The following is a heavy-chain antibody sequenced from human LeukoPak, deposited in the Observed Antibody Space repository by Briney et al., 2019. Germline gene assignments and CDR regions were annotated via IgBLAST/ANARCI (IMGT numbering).Heavy chain of an antibody. D-gene: IGHD4-17*01. J-gene: IGHJ4*02. CDR2: VDPEDGET. V-gene: IGHV1-69-2*01. CDR1: GYTFTDYY. Sequence: CKVSGYTFTDYYMHWVQQAPGKGLEWMGLVDPEDGETIYAEKFQGRVTITADTSTDTAYMELSSLRSEDTAVYYCATITESYGDYVLYYFDYWGQGTLVTVSS. CDR3: ATITESYGDYVLYYFDY.